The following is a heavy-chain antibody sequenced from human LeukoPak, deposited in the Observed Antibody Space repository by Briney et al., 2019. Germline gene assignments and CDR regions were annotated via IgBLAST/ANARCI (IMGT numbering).Heavy chain of an antibody. CDR2: ISSSSSYI. CDR1: GFTFSSYS. J-gene: IGHJ3*02. Sequence: KTGGSLRLSCAASGFTFSSYSMNWVRQAPGKGLEWVSSISSSSSYIYYADSVKGRFTISRDNAKNSLYLQMNSLRAEDTAVYYCARDASYYYDSSGYYKTYAFDIWGQGRIVTVPS. V-gene: IGHV3-21*01. CDR3: ARDASYYYDSSGYYKTYAFDI. D-gene: IGHD3-22*01.